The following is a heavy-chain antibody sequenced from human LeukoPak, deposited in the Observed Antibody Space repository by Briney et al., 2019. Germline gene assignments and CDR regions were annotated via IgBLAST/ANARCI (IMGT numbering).Heavy chain of an antibody. Sequence: GGSPRLSCAASGFTFSSYWMHWVRQAPGKGLVWVSRINSDGSSTSYADSVKGRFTISRDNAKNTLYLQMNSLRAEDTAVYYCARVVGAHGPFDYWGQGTLVTVSS. J-gene: IGHJ4*02. CDR1: GFTFSSYW. V-gene: IGHV3-74*01. CDR3: ARVVGAHGPFDY. D-gene: IGHD1-26*01. CDR2: INSDGSST.